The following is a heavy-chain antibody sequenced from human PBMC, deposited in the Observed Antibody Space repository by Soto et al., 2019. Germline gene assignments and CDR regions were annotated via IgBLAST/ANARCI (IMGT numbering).Heavy chain of an antibody. Sequence: QVQLVQSGAEVKKPGSSVKVSCKASGGTFSSYTISWVRQAPGPGLEWMGRIIPILGIANYAQKFQGRVTITADKSTSTAYMELSSLRSEDTAVYYCARFRSSAGYLYGMDVWGQGTTVTVSS. CDR2: IIPILGIA. V-gene: IGHV1-69*02. D-gene: IGHD5-12*01. J-gene: IGHJ6*02. CDR1: GGTFSSYT. CDR3: ARFRSSAGYLYGMDV.